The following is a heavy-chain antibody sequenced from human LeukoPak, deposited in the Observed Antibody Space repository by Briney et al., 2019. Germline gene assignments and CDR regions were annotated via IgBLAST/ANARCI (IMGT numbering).Heavy chain of an antibody. CDR1: GYTFTSYD. CDR2: INPNSGNT. V-gene: IGHV1-8*01. J-gene: IGHJ4*02. Sequence: ASVKVSCKASGYTFTSYDINWVRQASGQGLEWTGWINPNSGNTGFTQKFQGRVTVTRSTSISTAYMELSSLTSDDTAVYYCARTSTGTRGGYDVWGQGTLVTVSS. CDR3: ARTSTGTRGGYDV. D-gene: IGHD1-1*01.